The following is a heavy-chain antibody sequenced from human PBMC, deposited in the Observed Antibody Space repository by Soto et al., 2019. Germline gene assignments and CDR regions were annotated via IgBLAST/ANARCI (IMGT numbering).Heavy chain of an antibody. CDR3: ASDQRPCSGWSGMDV. CDR1: GYTFTDYY. Sequence: QVQLVQSGAEVKKPGASVKVSCKASGYTFTDYYMHWVRQAPGQGLEWMGWINPNSGGTNYAQKFQGRVTMTRDTSISTAYMELNRLRSDDTAVYYCASDQRPCSGWSGMDVWGQGTTVTVSS. D-gene: IGHD6-19*01. CDR2: INPNSGGT. V-gene: IGHV1-2*02. J-gene: IGHJ6*02.